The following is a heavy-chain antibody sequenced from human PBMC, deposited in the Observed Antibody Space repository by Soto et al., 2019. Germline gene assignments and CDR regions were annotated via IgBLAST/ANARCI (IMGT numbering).Heavy chain of an antibody. J-gene: IGHJ6*02. Sequence: LRLSCVASGFIFSDYYMAWIRRAPGKGLEWVSYISDGGSYTNHGNSVRGRVSVSRDDARNSLYLQINNLRVEDTGVYYCARAPGAVNSYAGVDVWGQGTTVTVSS. D-gene: IGHD6-19*01. CDR3: ARAPGAVNSYAGVDV. CDR1: GFIFSDYY. CDR2: ISDGGSYT. V-gene: IGHV3-11*05.